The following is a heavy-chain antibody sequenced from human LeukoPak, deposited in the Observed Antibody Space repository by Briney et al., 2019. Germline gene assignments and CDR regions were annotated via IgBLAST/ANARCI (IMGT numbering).Heavy chain of an antibody. CDR2: ISGSGGST. V-gene: IGHV3-23*01. CDR3: AKQVVRCSSWEGFDP. CDR1: GFTFSSFA. J-gene: IGHJ5*02. D-gene: IGHD6-13*01. Sequence: GGSLRLSCAASGFTFSSFAMTWVRQAPGKGLEWVSAISGSGGSTYYADSVKGRFTISRDNSKNTLYLQMNTLRAEDTAVYHCAKQVVRCSSWEGFDPWGQGTLVTVSS.